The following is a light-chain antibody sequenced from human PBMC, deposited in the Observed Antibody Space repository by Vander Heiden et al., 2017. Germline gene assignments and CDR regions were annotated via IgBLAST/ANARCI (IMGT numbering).Light chain of an antibody. CDR3: QQRDSPPLT. CDR1: QSISTF. CDR2: AAS. Sequence: DIQMTQSPSSLSASVGDRVTISCRASQSISTFLNWYQQKPGKAPELLMYAASTLQSGVPSSFSGSGSGTDFTLTINRLQPEDFATYYCQQRDSPPLTFGGATKVEIK. V-gene: IGKV1-39*01. J-gene: IGKJ4*01.